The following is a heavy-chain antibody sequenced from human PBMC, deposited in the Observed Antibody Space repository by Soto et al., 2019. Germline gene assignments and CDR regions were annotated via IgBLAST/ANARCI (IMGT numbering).Heavy chain of an antibody. CDR2: IYYSGST. Sequence: SETLSLTCTVSGGSISSGGYYWSWIRQHPGKGLEWIGYIYYSGSTYYNPSLKSRVTISVDTSKNQFSLKLSSVTAADTAVYYCARKLRGDSNWFDPWGQGTLVTVSS. V-gene: IGHV4-31*03. CDR3: ARKLRGDSNWFDP. J-gene: IGHJ5*02. CDR1: GGSISSGGYY. D-gene: IGHD2-21*02.